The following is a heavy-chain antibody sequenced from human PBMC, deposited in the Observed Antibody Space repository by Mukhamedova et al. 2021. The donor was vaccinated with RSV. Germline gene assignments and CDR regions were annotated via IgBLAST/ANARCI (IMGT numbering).Heavy chain of an antibody. J-gene: IGHJ3*02. V-gene: IGHV4-30-2*04. CDR2: ST. CDR3: ARAGYYDSSGYYERGAFDI. Sequence: STYYNPSLKSRVTISVDTSKNQFSPKLSSVTAADTAVYYCARAGYYDSSGYYERGAFDIWGQGTMVTVSS. D-gene: IGHD3-22*01.